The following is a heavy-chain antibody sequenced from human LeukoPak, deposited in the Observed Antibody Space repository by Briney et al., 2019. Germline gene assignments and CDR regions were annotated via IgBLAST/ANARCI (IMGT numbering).Heavy chain of an antibody. Sequence: PSETLSLTCTVSGGSISSYYWSWIRQPPGKGLEWIGYIYYSGSTNYNPSLKSRVTISVDTSKNQFSLKLSSVTAADTAVYYCARDRYTPRSGDYYYYMDVWGKGTTVTVSS. V-gene: IGHV4-59*01. CDR1: GGSISSYY. CDR3: ARDRYTPRSGDYYYYMDV. J-gene: IGHJ6*03. CDR2: IYYSGST. D-gene: IGHD3-16*02.